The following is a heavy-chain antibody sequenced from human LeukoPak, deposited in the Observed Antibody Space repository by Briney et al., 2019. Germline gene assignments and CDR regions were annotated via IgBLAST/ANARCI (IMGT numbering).Heavy chain of an antibody. J-gene: IGHJ3*02. D-gene: IGHD5-18*01. CDR2: IRSKAYGGTT. CDR3: TRVRGYSYGYDAFDI. V-gene: IGHV3-49*04. CDR1: GFTFGDYA. Sequence: GGSLRLSCTASGFTFGDYAMSWVRQAPGKGLEWVGFIRSKAYGGTTEYAASVKGRFTISRDDSKSIAYLQMNSLKTEDTAVYYCTRVRGYSYGYDAFDIWGKGTTVTVSS.